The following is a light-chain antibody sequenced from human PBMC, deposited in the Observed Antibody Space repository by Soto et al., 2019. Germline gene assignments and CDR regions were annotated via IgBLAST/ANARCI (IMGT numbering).Light chain of an antibody. CDR3: NSYTTSGPVI. CDR1: SSDIGGYNY. Sequence: QSALTQPASVSGSPGQSITISCTGTSSDIGGYNYVSWYQQRSGKAPKLIIYEVSNRPSGVSDRFSGSKSGNTASLTISGLQAEDESDYYCNSYTTSGPVIFGGGTQLTVL. V-gene: IGLV2-14*01. J-gene: IGLJ2*01. CDR2: EVS.